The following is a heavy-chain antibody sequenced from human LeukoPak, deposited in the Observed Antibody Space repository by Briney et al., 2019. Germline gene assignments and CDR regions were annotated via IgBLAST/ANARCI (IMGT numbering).Heavy chain of an antibody. V-gene: IGHV3-23*01. CDR2: ISGSGGST. CDR1: GFTFSSYA. D-gene: IGHD1-26*01. J-gene: IGHJ4*02. CDR3: AKDFYPVGATYYFDY. Sequence: PGGSLRLSCAASGFTFSSYAMTWVRQAPGKGLEWVSAISGSGGSTYYADSVKGRFTISRDNSKNTLYLQMNSLRAEDTAVYYCAKDFYPVGATYYFDYWGQGTLVTVSS.